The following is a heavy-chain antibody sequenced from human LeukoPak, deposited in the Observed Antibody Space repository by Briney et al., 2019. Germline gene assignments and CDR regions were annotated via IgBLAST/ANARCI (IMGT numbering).Heavy chain of an antibody. J-gene: IGHJ4*02. CDR1: GGSFSGYY. Sequence: SETLSLTCAVHGGSFSGYYWSLIRQPPGKGLEWIGEINHSGSTNYNPSLKSRVTISVDTSKNQFSLKLSSVTAADTAVYYCASSLATAGTGGFDYWGQGTLVTVSS. CDR3: ASSLATAGTGGFDY. CDR2: INHSGST. V-gene: IGHV4-34*01. D-gene: IGHD6-13*01.